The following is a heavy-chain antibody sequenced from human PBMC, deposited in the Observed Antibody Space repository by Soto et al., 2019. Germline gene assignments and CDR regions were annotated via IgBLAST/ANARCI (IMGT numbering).Heavy chain of an antibody. CDR1: GYTLTELS. CDR3: ATPGRLWTVVNHYYYYYGMYV. CDR2: FDPEDGET. V-gene: IGHV1-24*01. D-gene: IGHD2-21*01. Sequence: ASVKVSCKVSGYTLTELSMHWVRQAPGKGLEWMGGFDPEDGETIYAQKFQGRVTMTEDTSTDTAYMELSSLRSEDTAVYSCATPGRLWTVVNHYYYYYGMYVWGQGSTVTVSS. J-gene: IGHJ6*02.